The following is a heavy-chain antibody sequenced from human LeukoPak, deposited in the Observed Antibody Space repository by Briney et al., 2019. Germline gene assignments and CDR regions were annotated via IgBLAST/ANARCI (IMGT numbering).Heavy chain of an antibody. CDR3: ARSSIIAAAGPYYFDY. V-gene: IGHV1-69*06. J-gene: IGHJ4*02. CDR1: GGTFSSYA. Sequence: SVKVSCKASGGTFSSYAISWVRQAPGQGLEWMGGIIPIFGTANYAQKFQGRVTITADKSTSTAYMDLSSLRSEDTAVYYCARSSIIAAAGPYYFDYWGQGTLVTVSS. CDR2: IIPIFGTA. D-gene: IGHD6-13*01.